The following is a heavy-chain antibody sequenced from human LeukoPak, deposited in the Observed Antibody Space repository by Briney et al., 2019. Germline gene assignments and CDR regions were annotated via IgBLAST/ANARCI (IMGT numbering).Heavy chain of an antibody. V-gene: IGHV1-2*02. J-gene: IGHJ4*02. Sequence: GASVKVSCKASGNTFNDYYTHWLRQAPGQGPEWMGWIHPVTGATQFAQKFQGRITMTRDTSTSTAYLELSRLRSDDTAIYYCAKDLSWSIAVAGSYFDSWGQGTLVTVSS. D-gene: IGHD6-19*01. CDR1: GNTFNDYY. CDR3: AKDLSWSIAVAGSYFDS. CDR2: IHPVTGAT.